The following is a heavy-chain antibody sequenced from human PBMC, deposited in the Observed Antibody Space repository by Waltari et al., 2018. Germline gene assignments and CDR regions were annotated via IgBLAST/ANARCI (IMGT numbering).Heavy chain of an antibody. J-gene: IGHJ5*02. V-gene: IGHV3-23*01. CDR3: AKAHFYDTSGYIEH. D-gene: IGHD3-22*01. CDR1: GSIFTNYA. CDR2: INGYGDKT. Sequence: EVQVLEYGGGLVQPGGSLRLTCAASGSIFTNYAINWVRQAPGKGLEWVSGINGYGDKTYYADSVKGRFTLSRDNSRNTLSLQMNSLRAEDTAVYYCAKAHFYDTSGYIEHWGQGTLVTVSS.